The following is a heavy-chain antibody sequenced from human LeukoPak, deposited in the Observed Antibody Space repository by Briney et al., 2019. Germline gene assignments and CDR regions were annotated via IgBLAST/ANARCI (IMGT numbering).Heavy chain of an antibody. CDR1: GGTFSSYA. Sequence: SVKVSCKASGGTFSSYAISWVRQAPGQGLEWMGGIIPIFGIAKYAQKFQGRVTIIADGSKSTAYVELSSLRSEDTAVYYCARAAVAGTAHPGFDHLGYWGQGTLVTVSS. J-gene: IGHJ4*02. D-gene: IGHD6-19*01. V-gene: IGHV1-69*13. CDR3: ARAAVAGTAHPGFDHLGY. CDR2: IIPIFGIA.